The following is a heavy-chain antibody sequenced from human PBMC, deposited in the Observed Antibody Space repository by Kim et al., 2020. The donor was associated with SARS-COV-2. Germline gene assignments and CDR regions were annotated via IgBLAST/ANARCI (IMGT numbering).Heavy chain of an antibody. CDR1: GFTFSSYW. V-gene: IGHV3-74*01. CDR2: INSDGSST. Sequence: GGSLRLSCAASGFTFSSYWMHWVRQAPGKGLVWVSRINSDGSSTSYADSVKGRFTISRDNAKNTLYLQMNSLRAEDTAVYYCLYYGSGEGYYYYGMDVWGQGTTVTVSS. J-gene: IGHJ6*02. D-gene: IGHD3-10*01. CDR3: LYYGSGEGYYYYGMDV.